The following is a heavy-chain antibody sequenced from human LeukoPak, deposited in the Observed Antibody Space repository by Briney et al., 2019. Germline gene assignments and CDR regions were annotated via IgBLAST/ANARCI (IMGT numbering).Heavy chain of an antibody. CDR2: IYTSGST. D-gene: IGHD2-21*02. Sequence: SETLSLTCTVSGGSISSYYWSWIRQPAGKGLEWIGRIYTSGSTNYNPSLKSRVTMSVDTSKNQFSLKLSSVTAADTAVYYCARDKPYCGGDCYNRFDPWGQGTLVTVSS. CDR3: ARDKPYCGGDCYNRFDP. CDR1: GGSISSYY. J-gene: IGHJ5*02. V-gene: IGHV4-4*07.